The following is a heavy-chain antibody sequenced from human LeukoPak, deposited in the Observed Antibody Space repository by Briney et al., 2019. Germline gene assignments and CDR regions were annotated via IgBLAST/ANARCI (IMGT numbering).Heavy chain of an antibody. CDR3: ARNWANLHFDY. CDR1: GFTFSSYG. V-gene: IGHV3-23*01. D-gene: IGHD2-8*01. CDR2: ISGSGGST. Sequence: PGGPLRLSCAASGFTFSSYGMSWVRQAPGKGLEWVSAISGSGGSTYYADSVKGRFTISRDNSKNSQYLEMYSRRAEGTALYYCARNWANLHFDYWGQGTLVTVSS. J-gene: IGHJ4*02.